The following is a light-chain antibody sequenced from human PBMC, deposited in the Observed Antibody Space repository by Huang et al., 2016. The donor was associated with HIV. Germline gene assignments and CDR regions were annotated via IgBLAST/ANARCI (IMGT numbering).Light chain of an antibody. CDR3: QQTYSTPQT. CDR1: QRIRSY. CDR2: STA. V-gene: IGKV1-39*01. Sequence: DIQMTQSPSSLSASVGDRVTITCRTSQRIRSYLHWFQQKPGKAPKLLIHSTASLQGGVSSRFSGSGSGTHFTLTINSLQPEDSATYYCQQTYSTPQTFGQGTKLEIK. J-gene: IGKJ2*01.